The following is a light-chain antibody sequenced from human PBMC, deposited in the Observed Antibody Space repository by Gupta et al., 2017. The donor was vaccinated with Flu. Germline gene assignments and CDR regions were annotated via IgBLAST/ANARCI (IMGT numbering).Light chain of an antibody. CDR2: EVT. J-gene: IGLJ3*02. CDR1: GSDVGGHKF. V-gene: IGLV2-8*01. Sequence: VITSCTGTGSDVGGHKFDPRNQQHAGKPHKLMICEVTNRTAGAPAGFSGSKSGNTASLTVSELQEAEEDDYYCCTYAGNNNWVFGGGTELTVL. CDR3: CTYAGNNNWV.